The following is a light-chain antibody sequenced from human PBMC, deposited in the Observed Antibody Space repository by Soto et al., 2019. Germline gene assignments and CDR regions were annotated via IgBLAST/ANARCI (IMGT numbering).Light chain of an antibody. J-gene: IGLJ1*01. CDR2: DVS. CDR1: SSDVGAYDY. Sequence: QSVLTQPRSVSGSPGQSVAISCTGTSSDVGAYDYVSWFQQHPGKAPKLIIYDVSKRPSGVPDRFSGSKSGNTASLTISGLQADDDADYYCCSYADSPYVFGTGTKVT. V-gene: IGLV2-11*01. CDR3: CSYADSPYV.